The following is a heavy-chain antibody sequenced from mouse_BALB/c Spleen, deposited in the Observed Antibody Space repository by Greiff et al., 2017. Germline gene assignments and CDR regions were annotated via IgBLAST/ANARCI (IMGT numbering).Heavy chain of an antibody. CDR2: INPSTGYT. CDR1: GYTFTSYW. V-gene: IGHV1-7*01. CDR3: ARSQFAY. Sequence: VKLVESEAELAKPGASVKMSCKASGYTFTSYWMHWVKQRPGQGLEWIGYINPSTGYTEYNQKFKDKATLTADKSSSTAYMQLSSLTSEDSAVYYCARSQFAYWGQGTLVTVSA. J-gene: IGHJ3*01.